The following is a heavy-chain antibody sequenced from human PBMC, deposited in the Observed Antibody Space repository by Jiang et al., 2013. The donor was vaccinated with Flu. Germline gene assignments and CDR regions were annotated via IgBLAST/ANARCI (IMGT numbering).Heavy chain of an antibody. Sequence: SSVKVSCKASGGTFSSYAISWVRQAPGQGLEWMGRIIPILGIANYAQKFQGRVTITADKSTSTAYMELSSLRSEDTAVYYCARSAYCTNGVCLNYYFDYWGQGTLVTVSS. CDR1: GGTFSSYA. CDR3: ARSAYCTNGVCLNYYFDY. D-gene: IGHD2-8*01. CDR2: IIPILGIA. V-gene: IGHV1-69*04. J-gene: IGHJ4*02.